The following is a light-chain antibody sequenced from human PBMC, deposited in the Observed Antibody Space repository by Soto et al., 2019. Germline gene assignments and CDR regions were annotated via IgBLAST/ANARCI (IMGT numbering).Light chain of an antibody. CDR3: SSYAGRNNVI. CDR1: SSDISKYNY. CDR2: EVN. J-gene: IGLJ2*01. Sequence: QSVLTQPPSASGSPGQSVTISCTGTSSDISKYNYVSWYQQHPGKAPKLLIYEVNKRPSEVPERFSGSKSANTASLTVSGLQAEGEADYYCSSYAGRNNVIFGGGTKLTVL. V-gene: IGLV2-8*01.